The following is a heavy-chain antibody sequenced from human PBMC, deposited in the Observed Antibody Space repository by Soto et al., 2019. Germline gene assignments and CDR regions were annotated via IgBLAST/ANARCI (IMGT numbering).Heavy chain of an antibody. J-gene: IGHJ4*02. CDR2: ILPIFGTA. V-gene: IGHV1-69*13. CDR1: GGTLSSYA. D-gene: IGHD1-26*01. CDR3: ARNLVRGGSYSMGLNYFDY. Sequence: SVKVSCKASGGTLSSYAISGVRQAPGQGLEWMGGILPIFGTAKYAQKFQGRVTITADESTSTAYMELSSLRSEDTAVYYCARNLVRGGSYSMGLNYFDYWGQGTLVTVSS.